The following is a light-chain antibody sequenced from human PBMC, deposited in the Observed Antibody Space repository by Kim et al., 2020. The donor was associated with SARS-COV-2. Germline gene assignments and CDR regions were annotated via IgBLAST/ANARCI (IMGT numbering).Light chain of an antibody. V-gene: IGLV2-14*03. CDR2: DVS. J-gene: IGLJ3*02. CDR1: SSDVGGYNY. Sequence: QSALTQPASVSGSPGQSITISCTGTSSDVGGYNYVSWYQQHPGKVPKLMIYDVSNRPSGVSNRFSGSKSGNTASLTISGLQAEDEADYYCSSYTSRVFGGGTQLTVL. CDR3: SSYTSRV.